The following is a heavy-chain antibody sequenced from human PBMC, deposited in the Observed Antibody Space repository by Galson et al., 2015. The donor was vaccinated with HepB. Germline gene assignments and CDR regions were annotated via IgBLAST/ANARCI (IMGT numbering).Heavy chain of an antibody. CDR1: GYSFTRYN. D-gene: IGHD2-15*01. Sequence: SVKVSCKASGYSFTRYNINWVRQAPGQGLEWMGWSSAYNGNTNYTQKFQGRVTMTRDTSTSTAYMEFRSLRSDDTAVYYCARGAIVGVVGGTQNNWFDAWGHGTLVTVSS. J-gene: IGHJ5*01. CDR2: SSAYNGNT. CDR3: ARGAIVGVVGGTQNNWFDA. V-gene: IGHV1-18*01.